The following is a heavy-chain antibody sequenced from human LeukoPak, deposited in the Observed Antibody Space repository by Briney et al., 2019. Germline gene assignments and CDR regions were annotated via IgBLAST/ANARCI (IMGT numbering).Heavy chain of an antibody. D-gene: IGHD3-9*01. CDR2: INAGNGNT. V-gene: IGHV1-3*01. J-gene: IGHJ4*02. CDR3: ARDHDILTGYLFDY. Sequence: ASVKVSCKASGYTFTSYAMHWVRQAPVQRLEWMGWINAGNGNTKYSQKFQGRVTIARDTSASTAYMELSSLRSEDTAVYYCARDHDILTGYLFDYWGQGTLVTVSS. CDR1: GYTFTSYA.